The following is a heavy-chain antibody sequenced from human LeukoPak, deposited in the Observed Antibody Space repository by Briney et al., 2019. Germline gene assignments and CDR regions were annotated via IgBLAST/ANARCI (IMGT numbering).Heavy chain of an antibody. D-gene: IGHD2-15*01. CDR3: ARDPLDNVVVVAASAYYGMDV. J-gene: IGHJ6*02. Sequence: GSSVKVSCKASGGTFSSYAVSWVRQTPGQGLEWMGRIIPILGIANYAQKFQGRVTITADKSTSTAYMELSSLRSEDTAVYYCARDPLDNVVVVAASAYYGMDVWGQGTTVTVYS. V-gene: IGHV1-69*04. CDR1: GGTFSSYA. CDR2: IIPILGIA.